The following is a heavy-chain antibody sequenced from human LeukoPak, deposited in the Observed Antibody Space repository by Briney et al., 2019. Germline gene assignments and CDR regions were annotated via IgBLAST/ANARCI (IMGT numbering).Heavy chain of an antibody. J-gene: IGHJ6*03. CDR3: AKSSGITLVRGGIEDYYYMDV. CDR1: GFTFSTYW. CDR2: ISYDGSDK. D-gene: IGHD3-10*01. Sequence: SGGSLRLSCAASGFTFSTYWMNWFRQTPGKGLEWVAVISYDGSDKYYADSVKGRFTISRDNSKNTLYLQMNSLRAEDTAVYYCAKSSGITLVRGGIEDYYYMDVWGKGTTVTISS. V-gene: IGHV3-30*18.